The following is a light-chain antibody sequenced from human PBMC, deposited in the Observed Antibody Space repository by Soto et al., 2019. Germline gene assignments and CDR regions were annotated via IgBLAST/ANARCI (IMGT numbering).Light chain of an antibody. J-gene: IGLJ2*01. CDR1: SSDVGGYNY. V-gene: IGLV2-14*01. Sequence: QSVLTQPASVSGSPGQSITISCTGTSSDVGGYNYVSWYQQHPGKAPKLMIYEVSNRPSGVSNRFSGSKSGNTASLTISGLQAEDEADYYCSSYTISSTPLFGGGTKLTVL. CDR3: SSYTISSTPL. CDR2: EVS.